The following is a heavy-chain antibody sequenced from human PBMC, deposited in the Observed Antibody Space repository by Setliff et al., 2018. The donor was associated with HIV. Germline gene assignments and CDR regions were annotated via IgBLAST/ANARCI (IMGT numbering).Heavy chain of an antibody. CDR2: ISGYNGNT. D-gene: IGHD5-18*01. Sequence: AAVKVSCKASGYTFINFGITWVRQAPGQGLEWVGYISGYNGNTKYAQNVQGRVTMTTDTSTSTAYMEMRSLRYDDTAVYYCARDPRSGYDSDTAMVTVYYYYMDVWGKGTTVTVSS. J-gene: IGHJ6*03. CDR3: ARDPRSGYDSDTAMVTVYYYYMDV. V-gene: IGHV1-18*04. CDR1: GYTFINFG.